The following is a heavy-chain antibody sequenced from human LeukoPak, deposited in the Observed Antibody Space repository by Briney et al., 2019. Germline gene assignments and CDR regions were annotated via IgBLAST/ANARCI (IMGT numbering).Heavy chain of an antibody. CDR3: ASTEIVVVPAAIRDYYYYMDV. V-gene: IGHV4-59*01. J-gene: IGHJ6*03. CDR1: GGSFSGYY. Sequence: PSETLSLTCAVYGGSFSGYYWSWIRQPPGKGLEWIGYIYYSGSTNYNPSLKSRVTISVDTSKNQFSLKLSSVTAADTAVYYCASTEIVVVPAAIRDYYYYMDVWGKGTTVTVSS. D-gene: IGHD2-2*01. CDR2: IYYSGST.